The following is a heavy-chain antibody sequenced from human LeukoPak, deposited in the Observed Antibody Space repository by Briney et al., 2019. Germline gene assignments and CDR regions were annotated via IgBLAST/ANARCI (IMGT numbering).Heavy chain of an antibody. Sequence: QPGRSLRLSCAASGFTFSSYWMSWVRQAPGKGLEWVANIKQDGSEKYYVDSVKGRFTISRDNAKNSLYLQMNSLRAEDTAVYYCAREWAEGWEYGGNDYWGQGTLVTVSS. CDR2: IKQDGSEK. V-gene: IGHV3-7*03. CDR1: GFTFSSYW. CDR3: AREWAEGWEYGGNDY. D-gene: IGHD1-26*01. J-gene: IGHJ4*02.